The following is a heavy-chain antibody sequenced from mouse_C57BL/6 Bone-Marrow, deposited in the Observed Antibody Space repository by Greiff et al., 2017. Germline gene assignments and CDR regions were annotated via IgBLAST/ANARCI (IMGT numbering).Heavy chain of an antibody. Sequence: QVQLQQSGAELARPGASVKLSCKASGYTFTSYGISWVKQRTGQGLEWIGEIYPRSGNTYYNEKFKGKATLTADKSSSTAYMELRSLTSEDSAVYYCARCGCGSSYGWYFDVWGTGTTVTVSS. J-gene: IGHJ1*03. CDR3: ARCGCGSSYGWYFDV. CDR2: IYPRSGNT. V-gene: IGHV1-81*01. CDR1: GYTFTSYG. D-gene: IGHD1-1*01.